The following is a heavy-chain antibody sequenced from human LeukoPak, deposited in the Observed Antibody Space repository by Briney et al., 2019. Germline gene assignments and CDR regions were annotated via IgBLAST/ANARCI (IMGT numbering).Heavy chain of an antibody. CDR1: GGSISSYY. V-gene: IGHV4-59*01. J-gene: IGHJ4*02. Sequence: PSETLSLTCTVPGGSISSYYWSWVRQPPGKGLEWVGYIYYSGSTNYKPSLKSRVTISVDTSKNQFSLKLSSVTAADTAVYYCASSCGGDCYFDYWGQGTLVTVSS. CDR2: IYYSGST. D-gene: IGHD2-21*02. CDR3: ASSCGGDCYFDY.